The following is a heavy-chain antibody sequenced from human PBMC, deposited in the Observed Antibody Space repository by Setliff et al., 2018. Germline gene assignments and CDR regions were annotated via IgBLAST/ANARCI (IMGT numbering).Heavy chain of an antibody. CDR1: GFVFGTYG. CDR2: VRFDGSYK. Sequence: PGESLKISCAASGFVFGTYGMHWVRQAPGKGLDWVASVRFDGSYKVYADSVKGRFSISRDNSENTLFLQMTSLRAEDTAVYYCARDPQQLVIRYYFDYWGQGTLVTVSS. V-gene: IGHV3-30*02. CDR3: ARDPQQLVIRYYFDY. D-gene: IGHD6-6*01. J-gene: IGHJ4*02.